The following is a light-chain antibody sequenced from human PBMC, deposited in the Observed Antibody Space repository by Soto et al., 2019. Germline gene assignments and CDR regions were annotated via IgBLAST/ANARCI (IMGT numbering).Light chain of an antibody. V-gene: IGKV1-27*01. CDR1: QGISNY. CDR2: AAS. J-gene: IGKJ1*01. Sequence: DIQMTQSPSSLSASVGDRVTITCRASQGISNYLAWYQQKPGKVPKLLIHAASTLQSGVPSRFSGSGSGTEFTLTISSLQPDDFATYYRQHYNSYSEAFGQGTKVDIK. CDR3: QHYNSYSEA.